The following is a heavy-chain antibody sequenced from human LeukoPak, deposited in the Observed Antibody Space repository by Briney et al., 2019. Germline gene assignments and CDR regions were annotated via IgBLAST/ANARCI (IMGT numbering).Heavy chain of an antibody. Sequence: GGSLRLSCAASGFTFSSYWMHWVRQAPGKGLVWVSRINSDGSSTSYADSVKGRFTISRDNAMNTLYLQTNSLRAEDTAVYYCAMVRGYYYHGLDVWGQGTTVTVSS. CDR2: INSDGSST. J-gene: IGHJ6*02. V-gene: IGHV3-74*01. CDR3: AMVRGYYYHGLDV. CDR1: GFTFSSYW. D-gene: IGHD3-10*01.